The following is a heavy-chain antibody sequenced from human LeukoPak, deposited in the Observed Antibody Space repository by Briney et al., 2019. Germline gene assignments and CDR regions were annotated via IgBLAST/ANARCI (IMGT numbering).Heavy chain of an antibody. J-gene: IGHJ4*02. D-gene: IGHD3-16*01. CDR3: ARHYDYVWGGIDY. V-gene: IGHV1-69*06. CDR1: GGTFSSYA. Sequence: EASVKVSCKASGGTFSSYAISWVRQAPGQGLEWMGGIIPIFGTANYAQKFQGRVTITADKSTSTAYMELSSLRSEDTAVYYCARHYDYVWGGIDYWGQGTLVTVSS. CDR2: IIPIFGTA.